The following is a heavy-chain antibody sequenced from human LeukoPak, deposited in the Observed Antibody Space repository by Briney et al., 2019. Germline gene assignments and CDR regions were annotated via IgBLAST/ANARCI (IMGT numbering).Heavy chain of an antibody. CDR1: GGSISSYY. V-gene: IGHV4-59*01. CDR2: IYYSGST. J-gene: IGHJ4*02. CDR3: AREYYYDSSGYDYFDY. Sequence: PSETLSLTCTVSGGSISSYYWSWIRQPPGKGLEWIGYIYYSGSTNYNPSLKSRVTISVDTSKNQFSLKLSSVTAADTAVYYCAREYYYDSSGYDYFDYWGQGTLVTVSS. D-gene: IGHD3-22*01.